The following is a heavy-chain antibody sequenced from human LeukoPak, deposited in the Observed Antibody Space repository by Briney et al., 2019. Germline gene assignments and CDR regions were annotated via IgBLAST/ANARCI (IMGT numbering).Heavy chain of an antibody. Sequence: GGSLRLSCAASGFTFSNYWMHWVRQDPGKGLVWVSFINPDGSITNYADSVKGRFTISRDNAKNALYLQMNSLRAEDTAVYYCARVVVAATHFDYWGQGTLVTVSS. CDR2: INPDGSIT. V-gene: IGHV3-74*01. CDR1: GFTFSNYW. CDR3: ARVVVAATHFDY. J-gene: IGHJ4*02. D-gene: IGHD2-15*01.